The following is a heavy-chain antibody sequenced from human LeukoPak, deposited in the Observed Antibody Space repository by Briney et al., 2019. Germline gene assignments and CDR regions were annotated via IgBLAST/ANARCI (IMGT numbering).Heavy chain of an antibody. J-gene: IGHJ4*02. CDR2: ISSSSGTV. D-gene: IGHD5-18*01. CDR3: ARDLLSGYSYGFDY. V-gene: IGHV3-48*02. Sequence: GGSLRLSCTGSGFTFNTFNMHWVRQAPGKGLQWLSYISSSSGTVYYADSVKGRFTISRDNAKNSLYLQMNGLRDEDTAVYYCARDLLSGYSYGFDYWGQGTLVTVSS. CDR1: GFTFNTFN.